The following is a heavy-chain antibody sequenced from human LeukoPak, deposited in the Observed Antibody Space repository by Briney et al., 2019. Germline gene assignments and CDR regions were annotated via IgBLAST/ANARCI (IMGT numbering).Heavy chain of an antibody. CDR1: GFTFSSYW. CDR2: ISSTSSTI. J-gene: IGHJ4*02. V-gene: IGHV3-48*01. CDR3: AREVGYIDY. D-gene: IGHD2-2*01. Sequence: GGSLRLSCAASGFTFSSYWMSWVRQAPGKGLEWVAYISSTSSTIYYADPVKGRFTISRDNAKNSLYLQMNSLRAEDTAVYYCAREVGYIDYWGQVTLVTVSS.